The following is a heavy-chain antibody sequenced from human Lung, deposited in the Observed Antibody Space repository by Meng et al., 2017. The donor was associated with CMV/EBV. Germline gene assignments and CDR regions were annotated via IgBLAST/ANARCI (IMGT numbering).Heavy chain of an antibody. CDR1: GYTFGSYG. V-gene: IGHV1-18*01. CDR2: FVNYVDT. Sequence: HAHLLQSGPEVKKPGASVRVSCNASGYTFGSYGICWVRQAPGQGLEWMGWFVNYVDTYPAPKFQGRVTMTTDTHTNTAFMELRSLTSDDTAVYYCASGTPGRSYCDYWGQGTLVTVSS. CDR3: ASGTPGRSYCDY. D-gene: IGHD2-15*01. J-gene: IGHJ4*02.